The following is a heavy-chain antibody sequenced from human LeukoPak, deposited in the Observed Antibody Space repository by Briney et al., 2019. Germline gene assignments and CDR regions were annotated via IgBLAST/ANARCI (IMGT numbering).Heavy chain of an antibody. Sequence: ASVKVSCKASGDTFTRYYIQRVRQAPGQGLYWMGRLNPHNSGPNYAQKVHGRVTMTRDMAMSTAYMELSRLRSDDTALYYCAGEDNSSGYRPFDIWGQGTMVTVHS. D-gene: IGHD3-22*01. J-gene: IGHJ3*02. V-gene: IGHV1-2*06. CDR1: GDTFTRYY. CDR2: LNPHNSGP. CDR3: AGEDNSSGYRPFDI.